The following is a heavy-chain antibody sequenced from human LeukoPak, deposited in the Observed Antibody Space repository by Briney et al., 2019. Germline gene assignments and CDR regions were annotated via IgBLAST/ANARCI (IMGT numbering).Heavy chain of an antibody. V-gene: IGHV4-59*08. CDR3: ARTLRGLRFLFDP. CDR1: GGSISSYY. Sequence: PSETLSLTCTVSGGSISSYYWSWIRQPPGKGLEWIGYIYYSGSTNYNPSLKSRVTISVDTSKNQFSLKLSSVTAADTAVYYCARTLRGLRFLFDPWGQGTLVTVSS. J-gene: IGHJ5*02. D-gene: IGHD3-3*01. CDR2: IYYSGST.